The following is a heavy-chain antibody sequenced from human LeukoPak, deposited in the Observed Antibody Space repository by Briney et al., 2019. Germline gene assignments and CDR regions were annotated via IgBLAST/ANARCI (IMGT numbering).Heavy chain of an antibody. CDR1: GFTLSSYG. CDR3: AKDSLRWSYFYYGMDV. V-gene: IGHV3-30*18. CDR2: ISYAGSNK. J-gene: IGHJ6*02. Sequence: PGGSLRLSCAASGFTLSSYGMHWVRQAPGKGLEWVAVISYAGSNKYYVASVKGRFTISRDNSKNTLYLQMNSLRAEDTAVYYCAKDSLRWSYFYYGMDVWGQGTTVTVSS. D-gene: IGHD4-23*01.